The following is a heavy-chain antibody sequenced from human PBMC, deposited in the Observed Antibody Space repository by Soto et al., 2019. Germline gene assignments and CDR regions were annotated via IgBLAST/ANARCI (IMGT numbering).Heavy chain of an antibody. Sequence: QVELQESGPGLVKPSGTLSLTCAVFGGSVSNSNWWRGGRQPPGKGLDWIGENFHSGSTNYNSSLMGRVTISVDKGHDQFSLKLSSVHAADTSVYWCAHRPIVVAAIWGQGTVVTVSS. CDR3: AHRPIVVAAI. D-gene: IGHD2-15*01. CDR1: GGSVSNSNW. CDR2: NFHSGST. J-gene: IGHJ4*02. V-gene: IGHV4-4*01.